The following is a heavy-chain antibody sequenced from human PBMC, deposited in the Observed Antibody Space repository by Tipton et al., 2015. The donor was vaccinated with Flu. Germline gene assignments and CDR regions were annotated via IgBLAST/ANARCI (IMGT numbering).Heavy chain of an antibody. D-gene: IGHD3-10*01. CDR1: GFTFSNHY. Sequence: SLRLSCSASGFTFSNHYMDWVRQAPGKGLEWVASISGPSDYIFYADSLKGRFTVSRDNAKNSLFLQMNSLRAEDTAVYYCAAQTYGNYGTDYWGQGTLVTVSS. V-gene: IGHV3-21*01. J-gene: IGHJ4*02. CDR3: AAQTYGNYGTDY. CDR2: ISGPSDYI.